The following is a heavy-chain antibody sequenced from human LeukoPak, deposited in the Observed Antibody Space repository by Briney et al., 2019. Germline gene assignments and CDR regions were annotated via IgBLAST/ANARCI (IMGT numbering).Heavy chain of an antibody. CDR3: AKDQYYEQYYFDY. CDR1: GFTFSSYG. CDR2: ISGRSGST. J-gene: IGHJ4*02. Sequence: GGSLRLSCAASGFTFSSYGMSWVRQAPGKGLEWVSAISGRSGSTYYADSVKGRFTISRDNPKNTLYLQMNSLRPEDTAVYYCAKDQYYEQYYFDYWGQGTLVTVSS. V-gene: IGHV3-23*01. D-gene: IGHD3-22*01.